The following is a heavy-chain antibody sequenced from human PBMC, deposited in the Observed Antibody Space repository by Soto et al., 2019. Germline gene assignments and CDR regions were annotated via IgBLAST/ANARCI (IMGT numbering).Heavy chain of an antibody. Sequence: TGGSLRLSCAASGSTFSRYAMSWVRQAPGKGLEWVSAISDSGGSTYYADSVKGRFTISRDNSKNTLYLQMNSLRAEDTAVYYCAKRVEYSSSTHYFDYWGQGTLVTVS. CDR1: GSTFSRYA. V-gene: IGHV3-23*01. CDR2: ISDSGGST. CDR3: AKRVEYSSSTHYFDY. D-gene: IGHD6-6*01. J-gene: IGHJ4*02.